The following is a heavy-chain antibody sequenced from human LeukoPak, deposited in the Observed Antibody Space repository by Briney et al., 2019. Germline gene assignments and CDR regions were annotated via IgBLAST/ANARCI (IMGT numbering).Heavy chain of an antibody. CDR2: IYTSGST. CDR3: ARASKYYDFWSGYYYGHEDQSYYFDY. D-gene: IGHD3-3*01. J-gene: IGHJ4*02. V-gene: IGHV4-61*02. CDR1: GGSISSGSYY. Sequence: SQTLSLTCTVSGGSISSGSYYWSWIRPPAGKGLEWIGRIYTSGSTNYNPSLQSRVTISVGTSKNQFSLKLSSVTAADTAVYYCARASKYYDFWSGYYYGHEDQSYYFDYWGQGTLVTVPS.